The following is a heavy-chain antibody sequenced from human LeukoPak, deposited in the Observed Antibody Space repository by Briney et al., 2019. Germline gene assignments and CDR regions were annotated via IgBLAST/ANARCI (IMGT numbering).Heavy chain of an antibody. CDR2: ISTYNGNT. V-gene: IGHV1-18*04. J-gene: IGHJ5*02. CDR1: GYTFTGYY. CDR3: ARVYGSGSYYSWFDP. D-gene: IGHD3-10*01. Sequence: ASVKVSCKASGYTFTGYYMHWVRQAPGQGLEWMGWISTYNGNTKYAQKVQGRVTITRDTSTTTADMELRSLRADDTAVYYCARVYGSGSYYSWFDPWGQGTLVTVST.